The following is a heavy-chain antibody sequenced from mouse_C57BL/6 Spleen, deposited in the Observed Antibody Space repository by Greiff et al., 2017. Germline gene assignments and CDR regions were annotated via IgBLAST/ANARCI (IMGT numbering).Heavy chain of an antibody. V-gene: IGHV3-6*01. Sequence: ESGPGLVKPSQSLSLTCSVTGYSITSGYYWNWIRQFPGNKLEWMGSLSYDGSNNYNPSLKNRNSITRDTSKNQFFLKLNSVTTEDTATYYCARVLYYYGSSYWYFDGWGTGTTVTVSS. D-gene: IGHD1-1*01. CDR3: ARVLYYYGSSYWYFDG. CDR2: LSYDGSN. CDR1: GYSITSGYY. J-gene: IGHJ1*03.